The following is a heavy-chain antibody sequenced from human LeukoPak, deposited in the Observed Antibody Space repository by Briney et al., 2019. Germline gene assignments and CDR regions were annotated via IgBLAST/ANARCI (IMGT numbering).Heavy chain of an antibody. D-gene: IGHD1-26*01. CDR1: GFPFTTSA. V-gene: IGHV3-23*01. Sequence: GGSLRLSCAASGFPFTTSAMSWVRQTPGKGLEWVSAISAGGGLTNYADSVRGRFTISRDNSKNTVYLYMNSLRADDTAVYYCARRATTRGFDFWGQGTLVTVSS. CDR2: ISAGGGLT. CDR3: ARRATTRGFDF. J-gene: IGHJ4*02.